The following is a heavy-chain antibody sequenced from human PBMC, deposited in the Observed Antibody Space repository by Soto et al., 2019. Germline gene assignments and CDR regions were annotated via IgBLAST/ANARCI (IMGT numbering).Heavy chain of an antibody. J-gene: IGHJ3*02. D-gene: IGHD4-17*01. Sequence: VADGKSSGFCWSRIRQQKKKGLEWIGYIYYSGSTNYNPSLKSRVTISVDTSKNQFSLKLSSVTAADTAVYYCVSWTTVTTDRFEAFDIWGNGTMVTV. CDR1: DGKSSGFC. CDR2: IYYSGST. CDR3: VSWTTVTTDRFEAFDI. V-gene: IGHV4-59*01.